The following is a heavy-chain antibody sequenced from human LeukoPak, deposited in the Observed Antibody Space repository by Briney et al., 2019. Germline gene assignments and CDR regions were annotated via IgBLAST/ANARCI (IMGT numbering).Heavy chain of an antibody. CDR1: GYTLTELS. CDR3: ARLDYSGSYFRD. CDR2: FDPEDGET. V-gene: IGHV1-24*01. J-gene: IGHJ1*01. D-gene: IGHD1-26*01. Sequence: PRASVKVSCKVSGYTLTELSMHWVRQAPGKGLEWMGGFDPEDGETIYAQKFQGRVTMTEDTSTDTAYMELSSLRSEDTAVYYCARLDYSGSYFRDWGQGTLVTVSS.